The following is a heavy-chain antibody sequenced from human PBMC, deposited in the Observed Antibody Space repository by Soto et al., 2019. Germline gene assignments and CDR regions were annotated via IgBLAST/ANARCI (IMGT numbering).Heavy chain of an antibody. Sequence: QVQLVESGGGVVQPGRSLRLSCAASGFTFSNYGMHWVRQAPGKGLDWVAAIWYDGSNKYYADSVKGRFTISRDNSKNTLYLQMNSLRAEDTAVYYCARDLFIVGGGVNFFDCWGQGNLVTVSS. J-gene: IGHJ4*02. V-gene: IGHV3-33*01. CDR2: IWYDGSNK. CDR1: GFTFSNYG. CDR3: ARDLFIVGGGVNFFDC. D-gene: IGHD1-26*01.